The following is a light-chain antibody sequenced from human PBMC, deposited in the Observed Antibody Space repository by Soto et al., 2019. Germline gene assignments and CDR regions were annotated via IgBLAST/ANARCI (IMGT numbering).Light chain of an antibody. CDR3: CSYTSSSTYA. V-gene: IGLV2-14*03. CDR1: SSDVGGYNY. Sequence: QSALTQPASVSGSPGQSITISCTGTSSDVGGYNYVSWYQQHPGKAPKLMIYDVSNRPSGVSDRFSGSKSGNTASLTISGLLAEDEADYYCCSYTSSSTYAFGTGT. CDR2: DVS. J-gene: IGLJ1*01.